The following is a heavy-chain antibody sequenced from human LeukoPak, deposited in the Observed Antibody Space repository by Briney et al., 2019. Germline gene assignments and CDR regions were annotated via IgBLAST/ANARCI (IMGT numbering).Heavy chain of an antibody. J-gene: IGHJ5*02. CDR1: GGSISSSSYY. CDR2: IYYSGDT. Sequence: PSETLSLTCTVSGGSISSSSYYWGWIRQPPGKGLEWIGSIYYSGDTYYNPSLKSRVTTSIDTSKNQFSLKLSSVTAADTAVYFCVATFAIRTNFFDPWGQGTLVTVSS. V-gene: IGHV4-39*07. D-gene: IGHD3-16*01. CDR3: VATFAIRTNFFDP.